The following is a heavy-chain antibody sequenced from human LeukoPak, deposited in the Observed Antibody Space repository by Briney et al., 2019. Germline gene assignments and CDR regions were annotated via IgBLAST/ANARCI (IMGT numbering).Heavy chain of an antibody. CDR3: ARSDSDYYDSSGYYYGYHWFDP. CDR2: IIPILGIA. Sequence: SVKVSCKASGGTFSSYAISWVRQAPGQGLEWVGRIIPILGIANYAQKFQGRVTITADKSTSTAYMELSSLRSEDTAVYYCARSDSDYYDSSGYYYGYHWFDPWGQGTLVTVSS. D-gene: IGHD3-22*01. V-gene: IGHV1-69*04. J-gene: IGHJ5*02. CDR1: GGTFSSYA.